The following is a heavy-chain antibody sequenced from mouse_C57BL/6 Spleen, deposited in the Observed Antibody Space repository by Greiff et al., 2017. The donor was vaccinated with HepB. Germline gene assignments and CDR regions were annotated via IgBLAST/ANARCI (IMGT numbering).Heavy chain of an antibody. J-gene: IGHJ1*03. D-gene: IGHD1-1*01. CDR2: ISDGGSYT. CDR1: GFTFSSYA. V-gene: IGHV5-4*03. Sequence: EVMLVESGGGLVKPGGSLKLSCAASGFTFSSYAMSWVRQTPEKRLEWVATISDGGSYTYYPDNVKGRFTISRDNAKNNLYLQMSHLKSEDTAMYYCARPPYYGSSSYWYFDVWGTGTTVTVSS. CDR3: ARPPYYGSSSYWYFDV.